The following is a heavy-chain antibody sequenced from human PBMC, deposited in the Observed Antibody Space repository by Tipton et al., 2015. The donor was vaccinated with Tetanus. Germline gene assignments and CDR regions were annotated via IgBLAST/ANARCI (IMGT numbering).Heavy chain of an antibody. CDR2: INHTGST. CDR1: DGSFSAYY. Sequence: TLSLTCDVYDGSFSAYYWPRIRHPPGNGLEWIGEINHTGSTNYNPSLKSRVTISVDTSKNQFSLKLNSVTAADTAVYYCARDQGGGRVVRLNWFDPWGQGTLVTVSS. D-gene: IGHD6-6*01. J-gene: IGHJ5*02. CDR3: ARDQGGGRVVRLNWFDP. V-gene: IGHV4-34*09.